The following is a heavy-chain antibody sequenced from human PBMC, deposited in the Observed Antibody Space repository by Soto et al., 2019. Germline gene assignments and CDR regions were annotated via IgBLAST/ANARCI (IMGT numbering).Heavy chain of an antibody. J-gene: IGHJ4*02. D-gene: IGHD2-2*02. CDR2: MYNSGST. Sequence: QVQLRQSGPGLVKPSGTLSLTCAVSGGSISSTNWWSWVRQSPGKGLEWIGEMYNSGSTNYNPSLRGRVTISVDKSNNQCSLKISSVPAPDTAIYYCATLPPRIELTVLPIPTWGQGTLVTVSS. V-gene: IGHV4-4*02. CDR1: GGSISSTNW. CDR3: ATLPPRIELTVLPIPT.